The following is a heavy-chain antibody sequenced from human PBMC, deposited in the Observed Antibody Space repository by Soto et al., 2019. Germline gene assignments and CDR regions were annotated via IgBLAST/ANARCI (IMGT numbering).Heavy chain of an antibody. CDR1: GCTLSLYW. D-gene: IGHD5-18*01. J-gene: IGHJ4*02. Sequence: GGSLRLSCAASGCTLSLYWMHWVRQVPGRGLVWVSRLNYDGSSTHYADSVKGRFTISRDNAKNTLYLQMSSLRAEDTAIYYCVRPSSGCFDYWGQGTVVT. CDR2: LNYDGSST. CDR3: VRPSSGCFDY. V-gene: IGHV3-74*01.